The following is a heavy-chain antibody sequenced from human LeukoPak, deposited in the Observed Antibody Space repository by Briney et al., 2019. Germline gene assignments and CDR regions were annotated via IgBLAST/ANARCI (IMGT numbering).Heavy chain of an antibody. Sequence: PGGSLRLSCVASGFTFSTFVMYWLRQAPGKGLEWVSAIGANVGSTSYADSVRGRFTISRDNSRNTLYLQMSSLRTDDTATYYCTKSTDYWYYGMDVWGQGTTVTVSS. CDR1: GFTFSTFV. D-gene: IGHD2-8*02. V-gene: IGHV3-23*01. CDR2: IGANVGST. J-gene: IGHJ6*02. CDR3: TKSTDYWYYGMDV.